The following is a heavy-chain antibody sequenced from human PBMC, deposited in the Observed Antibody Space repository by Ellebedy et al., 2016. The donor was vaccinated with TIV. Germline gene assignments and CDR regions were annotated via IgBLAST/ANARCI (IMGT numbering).Heavy chain of an antibody. CDR2: FYYGEVT. J-gene: IGHJ4*02. Sequence: SETLSLXXTVSGVSINSMTYYLAWMRQQPGKGLEWIGSFYYGEVTSYNPSLKSRVTISVDMANNQFSLRLSSVTAADTAIYYCARHERSGGRYYLHFPSDNWGRGTLVTVSS. D-gene: IGHD1-26*01. V-gene: IGHV4-39*01. CDR1: GVSINSMTYY. CDR3: ARHERSGGRYYLHFPSDN.